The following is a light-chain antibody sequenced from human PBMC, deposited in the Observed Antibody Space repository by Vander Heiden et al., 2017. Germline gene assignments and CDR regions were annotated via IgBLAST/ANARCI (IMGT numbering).Light chain of an antibody. Sequence: QSALTQPRSVSGPPGQSVTISCTGTSSDVGDYNYVSWYQQHPGKAPKLMIYDVSKRPSGVPDRFSGSKSGNTASLTISGLQAEDEADYYCCSYAGTYTVWVFGGGTKLTVL. CDR3: CSYAGTYTVWV. J-gene: IGLJ3*02. CDR2: DVS. CDR1: SSDVGDYNY. V-gene: IGLV2-11*01.